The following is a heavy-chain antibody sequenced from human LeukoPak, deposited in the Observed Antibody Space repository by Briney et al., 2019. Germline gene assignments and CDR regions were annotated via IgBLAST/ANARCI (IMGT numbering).Heavy chain of an antibody. D-gene: IGHD6-6*01. V-gene: IGHV4-31*03. J-gene: IGHJ4*02. CDR2: IFYSGST. CDR1: GDSISSDGYY. CDR3: ARVDPDSSSTLEVFDY. Sequence: SQTLSLTCTVSGDSISSDGYYWSWIRQHPGKGLEWIGYIFYSGSTYYNPSLKSRVTISGDTSKNQLSLKLRSVTAADTAVYYCARVDPDSSSTLEVFDYWGQGTLVTVSS.